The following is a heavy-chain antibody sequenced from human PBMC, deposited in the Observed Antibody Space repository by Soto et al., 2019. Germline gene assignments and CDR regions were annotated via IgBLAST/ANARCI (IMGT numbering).Heavy chain of an antibody. D-gene: IGHD1-26*01. V-gene: IGHV3-48*02. J-gene: IGHJ3*02. CDR1: GFTISSYS. Sequence: PGGSLRLSCAASGFTISSYSMNWVRQAPGKGLEWVSYISSSSSTIYYADSVKGRFTVSRDNAKNSLYLQMNSLRDEDTAVYYCARSYDVVGAFDIWGQGTMVTVSS. CDR2: ISSSSSTI. CDR3: ARSYDVVGAFDI.